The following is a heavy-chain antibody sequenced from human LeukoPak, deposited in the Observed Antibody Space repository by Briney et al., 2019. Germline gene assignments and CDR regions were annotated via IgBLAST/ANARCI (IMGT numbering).Heavy chain of an antibody. CDR3: ATNLGWDYYYYGMDV. V-gene: IGHV1-8*01. J-gene: IGHJ6*02. CDR2: MNPNSGNT. CDR1: GYTFTSYD. Sequence: ASVKVSCKASGYTFTSYDSNWVRQATGQGLEWMGWMNPNSGNTGYAQKFQGRVTMTRNTSISTAYMELSSLRSEDTAVYYCATNLGWDYYYYGMDVWGQGTTVTVSS. D-gene: IGHD6-19*01.